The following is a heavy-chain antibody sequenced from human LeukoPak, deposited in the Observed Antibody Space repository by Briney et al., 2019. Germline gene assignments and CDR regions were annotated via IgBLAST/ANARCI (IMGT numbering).Heavy chain of an antibody. CDR2: IRSKAYGGTT. Sequence: GGSLRLSCTASGFTFGDYAMSWFRQAPGKGLEWVGFIRSKAYGGTTEYAASVKGRFTISRDDSKSIAYLQMNSLKTEDTAVYYCTRRYSSGWRLFDYWGQGTLVTVSS. CDR1: GFTFGDYA. D-gene: IGHD6-19*01. J-gene: IGHJ4*02. CDR3: TRRYSSGWRLFDY. V-gene: IGHV3-49*03.